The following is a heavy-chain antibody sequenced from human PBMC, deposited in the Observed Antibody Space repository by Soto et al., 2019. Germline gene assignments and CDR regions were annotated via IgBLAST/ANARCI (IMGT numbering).Heavy chain of an antibody. CDR1: GYTFTSYD. CDR2: MNPNSGNT. D-gene: IGHD6-13*01. V-gene: IGHV1-8*01. J-gene: IGHJ5*02. CDR3: ARGAPRYSSRWLLDNWFDP. Sequence: QVQLVQSGAEVKKPGASVKVSCKASGYTFTSYDINWVRQATGQGLEWMGWMNPNSGNTGYAQKFQGRVTMTRNTSISTDYMELSSLRYEDTAVYYCARGAPRYSSRWLLDNWFDPWGQGTLVNVYS.